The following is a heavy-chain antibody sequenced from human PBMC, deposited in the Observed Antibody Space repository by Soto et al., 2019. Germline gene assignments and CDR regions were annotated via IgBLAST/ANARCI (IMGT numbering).Heavy chain of an antibody. D-gene: IGHD3-16*01. CDR3: ARGSWGGDGIDV. V-gene: IGHV3-21*01. Sequence: PGGSVRLSXAASGFTFSTYTINWVRQAPGKGLEWVASISSSRDIFYADSVKDRFTISRDNANSSVDLQMNSLRVGDTAIYYCARGSWGGDGIDVWGQGTTVTVSS. J-gene: IGHJ6*02. CDR1: GFTFSTYT. CDR2: ISSSRDI.